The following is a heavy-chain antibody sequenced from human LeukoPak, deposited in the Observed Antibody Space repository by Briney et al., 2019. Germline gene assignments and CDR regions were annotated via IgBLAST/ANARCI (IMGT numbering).Heavy chain of an antibody. D-gene: IGHD6-19*01. CDR1: GGSISSSSYY. CDR2: IYYSGST. Sequence: SETLSLTCTVSGGSISSSSYYWGWIRQPPGKGLEWIGSIYYSGSTYYNPSLKSRVTISVDTSKNQFSLKLSSVTAADTAVYYCARGAVAGLINDYWGQGTLVTVSS. J-gene: IGHJ4*02. V-gene: IGHV4-39*07. CDR3: ARGAVAGLINDY.